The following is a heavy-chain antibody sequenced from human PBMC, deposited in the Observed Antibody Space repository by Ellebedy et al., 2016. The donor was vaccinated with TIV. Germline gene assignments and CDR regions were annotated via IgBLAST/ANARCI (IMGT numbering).Heavy chain of an antibody. CDR2: ISGSGGST. CDR3: AKGLGYCSSTSCLSFDY. J-gene: IGHJ4*02. V-gene: IGHV3-23*01. Sequence: GGSLRLXCAASGFTFSSYAMSWVRQAPGKGLEWVSAISGSGGSTYYADSVKGRFTISRDNSKNTLYLQMNSLRAEDTAVYYCAKGLGYCSSTSCLSFDYWGQGTLVTVSS. D-gene: IGHD2-2*01. CDR1: GFTFSSYA.